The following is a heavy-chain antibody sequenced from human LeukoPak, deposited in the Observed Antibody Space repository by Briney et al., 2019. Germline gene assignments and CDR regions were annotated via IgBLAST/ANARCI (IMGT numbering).Heavy chain of an antibody. Sequence: SETLSLTCTVSGGSVSSGSYYWSWVRQPPGKGLEWIGYIYYSGSTNYNPSLKSRVTISVDTSKNQFSLELSSVTAADTAVYYCARDPGYSGYDWGQGTLVTVSS. CDR2: IYYSGST. CDR1: GGSVSSGSYY. CDR3: ARDPGYSGYD. V-gene: IGHV4-61*01. J-gene: IGHJ4*02. D-gene: IGHD5-12*01.